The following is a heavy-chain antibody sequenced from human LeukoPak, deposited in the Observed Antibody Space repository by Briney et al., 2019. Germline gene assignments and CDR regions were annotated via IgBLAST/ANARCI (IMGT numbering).Heavy chain of an antibody. Sequence: TGGSLRLSCAASGFTFSDYYMSWIRQAPGKGLEWVANIKQDGSETYYVDSVKGRFTVSRENAKNSLYLEMNSLRAEDTAVYYCARVQYGSGSDYWGQGTLVTVSS. D-gene: IGHD3-10*01. CDR1: GFTFSDYY. J-gene: IGHJ4*02. V-gene: IGHV3-7*04. CDR2: IKQDGSET. CDR3: ARVQYGSGSDY.